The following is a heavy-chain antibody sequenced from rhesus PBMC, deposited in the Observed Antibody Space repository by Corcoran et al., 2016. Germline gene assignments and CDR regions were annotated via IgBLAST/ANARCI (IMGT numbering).Heavy chain of an antibody. J-gene: IGHJ6*01. CDR3: ASGYCSGGVCYEGLDGLDS. Sequence: QLQLQESGPGLVKPSETLSVTCAVSGGSISSSYWSWIRQAPGKGLEWIGDIFGSGSGTNTNPSLKGRVTLSVDTSKNPFSLKLSAVTAADTAVYYCASGYCSGGVCYEGLDGLDSWGQGVVVTVSS. V-gene: IGHV4-169*02. D-gene: IGHD2-8*01. CDR2: IFGSGSGT. CDR1: GGSISSSY.